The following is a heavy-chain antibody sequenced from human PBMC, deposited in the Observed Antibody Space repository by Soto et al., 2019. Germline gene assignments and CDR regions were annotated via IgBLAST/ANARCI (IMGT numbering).Heavy chain of an antibody. V-gene: IGHV1-69*13. Sequence: ASVKVSCKASGGTFSSYAISWVRQAPGQGLEWMGGIIPIFGTANYAQKFQGRVTITADESTSTAYMELSSLRSEDTAVYYCAIAGEWGPRFLEWPRENWFDPWGQGTLVTVSS. CDR1: GGTFSSYA. CDR2: IIPIFGTA. J-gene: IGHJ5*02. CDR3: AIAGEWGPRFLEWPRENWFDP. D-gene: IGHD3-3*01.